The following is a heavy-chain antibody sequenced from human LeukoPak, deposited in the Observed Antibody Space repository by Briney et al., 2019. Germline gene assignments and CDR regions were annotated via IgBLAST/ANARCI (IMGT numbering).Heavy chain of an antibody. CDR1: GGSISSSSYY. CDR3: ARGRGGTYYYGMDV. D-gene: IGHD3-16*01. J-gene: IGHJ6*02. Sequence: SETLSLTCTVSGGSISSSSYYWGWIRQPPGKGLEWIGSIYYSGSTYYNPSLKSRVTISVDTSKNQFSLKLSSVTAADTAVYYCARGRGGTYYYGMDVWGQGTTVTVSS. V-gene: IGHV4-39*07. CDR2: IYYSGST.